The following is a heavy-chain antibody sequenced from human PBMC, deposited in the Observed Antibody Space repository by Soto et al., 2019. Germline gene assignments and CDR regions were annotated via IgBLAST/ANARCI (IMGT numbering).Heavy chain of an antibody. CDR1: GGSFSGYY. J-gene: IGHJ6*02. V-gene: IGHV4-34*01. CDR3: ARSAGYYDSSGYSGYYYGMDV. D-gene: IGHD3-22*01. CDR2: INHSGST. Sequence: SETLSLTCAVHGGSFSGYYWSWIRQPPGKGLEWIGEINHSGSTNYNPSLKSRVTISVDTSKNQFSLKLSSVTAADTAVYYCARSAGYYDSSGYSGYYYGMDVWGQGTTVTVSS.